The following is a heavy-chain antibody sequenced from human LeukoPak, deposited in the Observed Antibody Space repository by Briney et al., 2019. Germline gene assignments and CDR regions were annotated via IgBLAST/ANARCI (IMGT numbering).Heavy chain of an antibody. Sequence: PGGSLRLSCAASGFTFSSYDMTWVRQTPGKGLEWFALISRSGGTTYYADSVKGRFTISRDNSKNTLYLQMNSLRAEDTAEYYCAKRGGTESFYYYYYMDVWGKGTTVTVSS. V-gene: IGHV3-23*01. D-gene: IGHD2-15*01. CDR2: ISRSGGTT. CDR1: GFTFSSYD. J-gene: IGHJ6*03. CDR3: AKRGGTESFYYYYYMDV.